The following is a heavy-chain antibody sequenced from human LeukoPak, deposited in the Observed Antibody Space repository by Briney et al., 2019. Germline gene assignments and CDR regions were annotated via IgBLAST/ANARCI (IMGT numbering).Heavy chain of an antibody. CDR1: GYTFTRYG. D-gene: IGHD2-21*02. CDR3: ARPTGAYCGGDCYAFDH. Sequence: ASVKVSCKASGYTFTRYGISWVRQAPVQGLEWMGWISAYNGNTNYAQKLQGRVTMTTDTSTSTAYMELRSLRSDDTAVYYCARPTGAYCGGDCYAFDHWGQGTLVTVSS. CDR2: ISAYNGNT. V-gene: IGHV1-18*01. J-gene: IGHJ4*02.